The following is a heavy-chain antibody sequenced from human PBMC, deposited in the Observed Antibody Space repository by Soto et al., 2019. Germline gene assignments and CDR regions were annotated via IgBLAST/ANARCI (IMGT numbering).Heavy chain of an antibody. V-gene: IGHV5-51*01. CDR1: GYIFTSYW. Sequence: GESLRISCKGSGYIFTSYWSGWVRQMPGKGLEWTAIIYPGDSDIRYSPSFQGQITISADKSISTAYLQWSSLKASDTAIYYCARQPSNGQWFVWGQGTTVTVSS. D-gene: IGHD3-22*01. CDR2: IYPGDSDI. J-gene: IGHJ6*02. CDR3: ARQPSNGQWFV.